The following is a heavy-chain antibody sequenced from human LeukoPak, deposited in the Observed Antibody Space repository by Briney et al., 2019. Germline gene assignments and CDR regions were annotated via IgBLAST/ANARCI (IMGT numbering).Heavy chain of an antibody. Sequence: SETLSLTCAVSGGSISSSNWWSWVRQPPGQGLEWIGEIYHSGSTNYNPSLKSRVTISVDKSKNQFSLKLSSVTAADTAVYYCARGGGYGDFSPNDYWGQGTLVTVSS. CDR2: IYHSGST. D-gene: IGHD4-17*01. CDR1: GGSISSSNW. J-gene: IGHJ4*02. CDR3: ARGGGYGDFSPNDY. V-gene: IGHV4-4*02.